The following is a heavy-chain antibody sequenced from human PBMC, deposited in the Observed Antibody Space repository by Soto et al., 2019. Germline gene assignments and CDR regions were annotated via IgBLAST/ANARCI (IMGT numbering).Heavy chain of an antibody. Sequence: EVQLLESGGGLVQPGGSLRLSCAASGFTLGSYAMGWVRQAPGKGLEWVSAIGSRGSTFYADSVKGRFTISRDNSKNTLYLQMNSLRAEDTALYYCAKESTGWYSNWGQGTLVTVSS. CDR3: AKESTGWYSN. CDR1: GFTLGSYA. CDR2: IGSRGST. V-gene: IGHV3-23*01. D-gene: IGHD6-19*01. J-gene: IGHJ4*02.